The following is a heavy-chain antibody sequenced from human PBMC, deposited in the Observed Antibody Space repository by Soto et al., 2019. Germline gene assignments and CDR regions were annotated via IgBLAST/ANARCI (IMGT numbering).Heavy chain of an antibody. D-gene: IGHD3-3*01. CDR1: GFTFSSYW. CDR3: ARDEPNYDFWRRGLDV. V-gene: IGHV3-74*01. Sequence: EVQLVESGGGLVQPGGSLRLSCAASGFTFSSYWMHWVRQAPGKGLEWVSRINSVSSSTNYADSVKGRFTITRDNANNTLYLQMNSLRSEDTAVYYCARDEPNYDFWRRGLDVWGQGTTVSVSS. J-gene: IGHJ6*02. CDR2: INSVSSST.